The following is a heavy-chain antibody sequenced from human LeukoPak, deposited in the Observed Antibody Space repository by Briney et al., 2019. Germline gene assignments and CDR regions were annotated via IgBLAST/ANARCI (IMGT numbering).Heavy chain of an antibody. D-gene: IGHD3-10*01. Sequence: PGRSLRLSCAASGFIFSSHRMHWVRQAPGKGLEWVAVISFDGNNKYHADSVKGRFTISRDNSKNTLYLQMDSLRTEDTAVFYCAREQYASGSFMDYWGQGTLVTVSS. CDR2: ISFDGNNK. CDR1: GFIFSSHR. CDR3: AREQYASGSFMDY. J-gene: IGHJ4*02. V-gene: IGHV3-30*03.